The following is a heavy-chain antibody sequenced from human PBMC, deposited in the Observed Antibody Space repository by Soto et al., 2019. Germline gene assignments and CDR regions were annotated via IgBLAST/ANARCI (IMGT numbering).Heavy chain of an antibody. Sequence: ASVKLSCKASGYSFSSYGITWVRQAPRQGLEWLGWISPYNDDTKYAQRLQGRVTMTTDTSTRTAYMDIRGLRSDDTAIYYCARGGYYDSSGARNYHYYGMDVWGQGTTVTVSS. CDR3: ARGGYYDSSGARNYHYYGMDV. V-gene: IGHV1-18*01. D-gene: IGHD3-22*01. CDR1: GYSFSSYG. CDR2: ISPYNDDT. J-gene: IGHJ6*02.